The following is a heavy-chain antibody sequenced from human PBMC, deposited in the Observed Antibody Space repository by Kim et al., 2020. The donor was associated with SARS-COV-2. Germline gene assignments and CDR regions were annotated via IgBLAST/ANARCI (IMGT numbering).Heavy chain of an antibody. Sequence: GGSLRLSCAASGFTFSSYGMHWVRQAPGKGLEWVAVISYDGSNKYYADSVKGRFTISRDNSKNTLYLQMNSLRAEDTAVYYCAKDRVYDILTGYYSYYGMDGWGQGTTVTVSS. CDR3: AKDRVYDILTGYYSYYGMDG. CDR2: ISYDGSNK. CDR1: GFTFSSYG. J-gene: IGHJ6*02. V-gene: IGHV3-30*18. D-gene: IGHD3-9*01.